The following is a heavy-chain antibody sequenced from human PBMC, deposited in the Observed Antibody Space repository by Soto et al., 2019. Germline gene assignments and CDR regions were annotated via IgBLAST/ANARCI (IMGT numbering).Heavy chain of an antibody. CDR3: AKCGSSCQEIVDV. CDR1: VFKFENLV. CDR2: ISSTGGGT. J-gene: IGHJ6*02. Sequence: GSQRSSYAGPVFKFENLVVRWVRQAPGKGLEWVSGISSTGGGTYYADPVKGRFTISRDNSKNTLYLLMSSLSVEDTALYYCAKCGSSCQEIVDVWGQGTTVTGSS. V-gene: IGHV3-23*01. D-gene: IGHD6-13*01.